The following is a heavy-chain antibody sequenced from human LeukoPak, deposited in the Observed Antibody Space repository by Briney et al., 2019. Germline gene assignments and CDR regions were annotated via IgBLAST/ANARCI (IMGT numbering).Heavy chain of an antibody. J-gene: IGHJ4*02. CDR3: AATIKRDYGDTNLDY. V-gene: IGHV4-59*01. D-gene: IGHD4/OR15-4a*01. CDR1: GDSISSYF. CDR2: MHIGRYS. Sequence: ETLSLTCSVPGDSISSYFWSWIRQPPGKGLEWIGYMHIGRYSNYKPSLKSRVTISGDTSKNQLSLKLTSVTAADTAVYYCAATIKRDYGDTNLDYWGQGTLVRVLS.